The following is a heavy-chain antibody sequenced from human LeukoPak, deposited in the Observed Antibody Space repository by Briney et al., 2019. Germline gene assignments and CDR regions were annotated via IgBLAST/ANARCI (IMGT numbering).Heavy chain of an antibody. CDR1: GFTFDDYG. Sequence: GGSLRLSCAASGFTFDDYGMNWVRQAPGKGLEWVSYIDTSDNAIYYADSVKGRFTISRDNARNSLYLEMSSLRAEDTAVYYCARHSLGPTGRDTFDIWGQGTMVTVSS. CDR3: ARHSLGPTGRDTFDI. V-gene: IGHV3-48*03. CDR2: IDTSDNAI. J-gene: IGHJ3*02. D-gene: IGHD1-26*01.